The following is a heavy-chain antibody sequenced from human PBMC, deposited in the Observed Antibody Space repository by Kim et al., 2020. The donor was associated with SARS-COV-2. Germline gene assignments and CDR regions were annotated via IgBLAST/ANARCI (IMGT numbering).Heavy chain of an antibody. Sequence: SETLSLTCSVSGGPISSTSSYWGWIRQPPGKGLEWIGTIYFSGSTFYNPSLKSRVPISVDTSNNQFSLKLTSVTAADTAVYFCARLRRDAYKHVDYWGQGTLVTVSS. D-gene: IGHD1-1*01. CDR2: IYFSGST. V-gene: IGHV4-39*01. CDR3: ARLRRDAYKHVDY. CDR1: GGPISSTSSY. J-gene: IGHJ4*02.